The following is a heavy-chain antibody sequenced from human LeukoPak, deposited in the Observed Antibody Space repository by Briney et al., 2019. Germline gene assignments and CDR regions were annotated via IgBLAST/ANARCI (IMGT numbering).Heavy chain of an antibody. CDR2: IYSSGST. CDR3: AREKRGYHDY. V-gene: IGHV4-4*07. Sequence: PSETLSLTCSVSGDSISGYYWTWVRQPAGKGLEWNGRIYSSGSTNYNPSLKSRVSMSVDTSKNQFSLKLSSVTAADTAVYYCAREKRGYHDYWGQGTPVTVSS. CDR1: GDSISGYY. D-gene: IGHD3-22*01. J-gene: IGHJ4*02.